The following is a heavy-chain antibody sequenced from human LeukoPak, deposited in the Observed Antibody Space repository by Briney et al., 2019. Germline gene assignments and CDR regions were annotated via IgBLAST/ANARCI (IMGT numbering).Heavy chain of an antibody. CDR2: IKQDGSEK. Sequence: GGSLRLSCAASGFTFSSYWISWVRQAPGKGLEWVANIKQDGSEKYYVDSVKGRFTISRDNAKNSLYLQMNSLRAEDTAVYYCARGGLWFDPWGQGTLVTVSS. CDR1: GFTFSSYW. J-gene: IGHJ5*02. CDR3: ARGGLWFDP. V-gene: IGHV3-7*01.